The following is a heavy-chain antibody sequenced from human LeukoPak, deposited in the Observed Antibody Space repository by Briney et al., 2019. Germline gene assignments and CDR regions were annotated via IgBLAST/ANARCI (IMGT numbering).Heavy chain of an antibody. J-gene: IGHJ4*02. CDR3: AREDIVATIIDS. D-gene: IGHD5-12*01. CDR2: IYYSGSP. Sequence: PSQTLSLTCTVSGGSISSGDYYRSWIRQPPGKGLEWIGYIYYSGSPYYNPSLKSRVTISVDTSKNQFSLKLSSVTAADTAVYYCAREDIVATIIDSWGQGTLVTVSS. CDR1: GGSISSGDYY. V-gene: IGHV4-30-4*01.